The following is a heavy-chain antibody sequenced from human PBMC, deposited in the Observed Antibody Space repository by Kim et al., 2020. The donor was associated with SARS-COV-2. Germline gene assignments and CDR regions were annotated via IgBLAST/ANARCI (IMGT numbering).Heavy chain of an antibody. V-gene: IGHV1-8*01. J-gene: IGHJ6*02. CDR3: ARGRRYFDWLSPYYYYYTMDV. Sequence: ASMKVSCKASGYTFTSYDINWVRQATGQGLEWMGWMNPNSGNTGYAQKFQGRVTMTRNTSIGTAYMELSSLRSEDTAVYCCARGRRYFDWLSPYYYYYTMDVWGQGTTVTVSS. CDR1: GYTFTSYD. D-gene: IGHD3-9*01. CDR2: MNPNSGNT.